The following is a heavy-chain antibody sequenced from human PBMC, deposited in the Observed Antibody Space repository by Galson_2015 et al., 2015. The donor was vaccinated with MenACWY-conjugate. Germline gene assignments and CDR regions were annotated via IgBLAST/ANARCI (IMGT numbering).Heavy chain of an antibody. CDR1: GLSLSSHAEL. CDR2: VYWNGDK. CDR3: AYRTHVTSVDF. D-gene: IGHD2-21*02. Sequence: PALAKPTQTLTLPCTFSGLSLSSHAELVGWVRQPPGKAPEWLAFVYWNGDKRYSPSLRSSITLTKDTSRNQVVLTMTNMDPADTSIFYCAYRTHVTSVDFWGQGTLVTVSS. J-gene: IGHJ4*02. V-gene: IGHV2-5*01.